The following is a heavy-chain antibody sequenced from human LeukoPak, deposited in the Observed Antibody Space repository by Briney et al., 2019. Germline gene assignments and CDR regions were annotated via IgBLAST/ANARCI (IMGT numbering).Heavy chain of an antibody. CDR1: GGSISSSSYY. V-gene: IGHV4-39*07. J-gene: IGHJ4*02. Sequence: PSETLSLTCTVSGGSISSSSYYWGWIRQPPGKGLEWIGSIYYSGSTYYNPSLKSRVTVSVDTSKNQFSLKLSSVTDADTAVYYCAVYSYGSRYFDYWGQGTLVTVSS. D-gene: IGHD5-18*01. CDR2: IYYSGST. CDR3: AVYSYGSRYFDY.